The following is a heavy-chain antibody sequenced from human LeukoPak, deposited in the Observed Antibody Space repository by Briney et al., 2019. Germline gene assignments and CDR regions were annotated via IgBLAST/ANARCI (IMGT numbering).Heavy chain of an antibody. D-gene: IGHD6-19*01. CDR1: GFTFSSYE. V-gene: IGHV3-21*05. CDR2: ISSSSSYT. J-gene: IGHJ4*02. Sequence: GGSLRLSCAASGFTFSSYEMNWVRQAPGKGLEWVSYISSSSSYTNYADSVKGRFTISRDNAKNSLYLQMNSLRAEDTAVYYCASRPSSGWYYFDYWGQGTLVTVSS. CDR3: ASRPSSGWYYFDY.